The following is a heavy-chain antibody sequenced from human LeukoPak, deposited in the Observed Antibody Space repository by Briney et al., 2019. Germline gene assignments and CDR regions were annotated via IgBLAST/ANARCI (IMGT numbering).Heavy chain of an antibody. CDR1: GFTFSSYS. CDR3: ARDSYYYDSNNWFDP. D-gene: IGHD3-22*01. J-gene: IGHJ5*02. CDR2: ISSSSSYI. Sequence: PGGSLRLSCAASGFTFSSYSMNWVRQAPGKGLEWVSSISSSSSYIYYADSLKGRFTISRDNAKNSLYLQMNSLRAEDTAVYYCARDSYYYDSNNWFDPWGQGTLVTVSS. V-gene: IGHV3-21*01.